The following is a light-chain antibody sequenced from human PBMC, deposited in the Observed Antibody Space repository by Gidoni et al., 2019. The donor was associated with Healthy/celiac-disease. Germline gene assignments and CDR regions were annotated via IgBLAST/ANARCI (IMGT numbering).Light chain of an antibody. J-gene: IGKJ5*01. CDR3: QQYYSTPAIT. Sequence: DIVMTPSPYSLTVSLGERATINCKSSQSVLYSSNNTNYLSWYQQKPGQHPKLLIYWASTRESGVPARFIGSGSGTDFTLPISSLQAEDGAVYYCQQYYSTPAITFGQGTRLEIK. CDR2: WAS. V-gene: IGKV4-1*01. CDR1: QSVLYSSNNTNY.